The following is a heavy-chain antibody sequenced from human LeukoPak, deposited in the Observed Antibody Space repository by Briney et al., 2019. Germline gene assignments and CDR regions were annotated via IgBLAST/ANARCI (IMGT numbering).Heavy chain of an antibody. CDR3: AKVRYSNSWPTIDY. Sequence: GGSLRLSCAASGFTFSSYAMHWVRQAPGKGLEWVAVISYDGSNKYYADSVKGRFTISRDNSKNTLYLQMNSLRAEDTAVYYCAKVRYSNSWPTIDYWGQGTLVTVSS. CDR1: GFTFSSYA. CDR2: ISYDGSNK. J-gene: IGHJ4*02. V-gene: IGHV3-30*04. D-gene: IGHD6-13*01.